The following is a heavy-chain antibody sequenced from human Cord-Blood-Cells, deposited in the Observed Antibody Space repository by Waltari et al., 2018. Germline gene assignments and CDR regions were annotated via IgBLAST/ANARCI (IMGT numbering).Heavy chain of an antibody. CDR1: GFTVSSNY. CDR3: ARSPKGRGGAAAY. Sequence: EVQLVESGGGLIQPGGSLRLSCAASGFTVSSNYMSWVRQDPGKGLEWVSDIYSGGSTYYADSVKSRYTITRDNSKNTLYLQMNSVRDEDTAVYYCARSPKGRGGAAAYWGQGTLVTVSS. D-gene: IGHD6-13*01. V-gene: IGHV3-53*01. J-gene: IGHJ4*02. CDR2: IYSGGST.